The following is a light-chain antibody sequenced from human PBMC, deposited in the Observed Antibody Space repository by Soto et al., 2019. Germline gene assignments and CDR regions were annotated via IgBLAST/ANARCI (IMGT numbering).Light chain of an antibody. V-gene: IGLV1-44*01. Sequence: QSALTQPPSASGTPGQRVTISCSGSSSNIGSNPVNWYHQLPGTAPKLLIYSNNQRPSGVPDRFSGSKSGTSASLAISGLQSEDESDYYCAAWDDGLNGYVFGTGTKVTVL. CDR2: SNN. CDR1: SSNIGSNP. CDR3: AAWDDGLNGYV. J-gene: IGLJ1*01.